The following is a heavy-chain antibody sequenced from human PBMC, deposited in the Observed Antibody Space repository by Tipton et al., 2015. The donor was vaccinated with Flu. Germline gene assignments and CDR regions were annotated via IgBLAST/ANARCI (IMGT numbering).Heavy chain of an antibody. CDR3: ARSVCGTRYFDY. J-gene: IGHJ4*02. CDR2: IYTSGST. Sequence: TLSLTCTVSGGSISSGSYYWSWIRQPAGKGLEWIGRIYTSGSTNYNPSLKSRVTISVDTPKNQFSLKLSSVTAADTAVYYCARSVCGTRYFDYWGQGTLVTVSS. V-gene: IGHV4-61*02. CDR1: GGSISSGSYY. D-gene: IGHD1-1*01.